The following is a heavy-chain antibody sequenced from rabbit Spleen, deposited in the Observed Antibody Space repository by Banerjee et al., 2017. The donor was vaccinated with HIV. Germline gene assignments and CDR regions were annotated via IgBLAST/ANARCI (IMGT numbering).Heavy chain of an antibody. V-gene: IGHV1S45*01. J-gene: IGHJ4*01. D-gene: IGHD1-1*01. CDR1: GLDFSSSYW. Sequence: QEQLVESGGGLVQPGASLTLTCKASGLDFSSSYWICWVRQAPGKGLEWIGYIDPFFGTTYYANRVNGRFTISNDNAQNTVFLQMTSLTVADTATYFCARDPAYSSGSGSAIPYLWGPGTLVTVS. CDR3: ARDPAYSSGSGSAIPYL. CDR2: IDPFFGTT.